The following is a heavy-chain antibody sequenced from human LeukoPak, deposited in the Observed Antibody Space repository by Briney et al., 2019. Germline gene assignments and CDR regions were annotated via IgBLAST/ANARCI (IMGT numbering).Heavy chain of an antibody. D-gene: IGHD1-26*01. J-gene: IGHJ4*02. Sequence: AAVRVSCKASGYAYTGYDSNWVRQATGQGLEGMGWMNTNTGDTGYPQNFQRRLNMTRNASIDSAYMERSGMRSEDTAIYYCTRGSVSGSSRYYWGPRTLVTVSS. CDR3: TRGSVSGSSRYY. V-gene: IGHV1-8*01. CDR2: MNTNTGDT. CDR1: GYAYTGYD.